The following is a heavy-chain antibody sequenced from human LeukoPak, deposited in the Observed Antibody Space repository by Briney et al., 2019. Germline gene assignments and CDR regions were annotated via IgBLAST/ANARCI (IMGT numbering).Heavy chain of an antibody. D-gene: IGHD3-16*02. CDR1: GGSISSGGYY. Sequence: PSETLSLTCTVSGGSISSGGYYWSWIRQHPGKGLEWIGYIYYSGSTYYNPSLKSRVTISVDTSKNQFSLKLSSVTAADTAVYYCARGNVQGDYVWGSYRPEYYFDYWGQGTLVTVSS. CDR3: ARGNVQGDYVWGSYRPEYYFDY. J-gene: IGHJ4*02. V-gene: IGHV4-31*03. CDR2: IYYSGST.